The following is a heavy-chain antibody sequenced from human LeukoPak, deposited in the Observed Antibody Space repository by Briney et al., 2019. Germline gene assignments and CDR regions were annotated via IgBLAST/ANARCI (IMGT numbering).Heavy chain of an antibody. CDR1: GGAIITDY. Sequence: SETLSLTCRVSGGAIITDYGSWIPQPAGKGPEWIGRIYPTGNTDYNPSLKTRVTMSTDLSKKQYSLRLRSVTAADTAVYYCARLKFYDSTGYSPGYYMDVWGKGTAVTVSS. CDR2: IYPTGNT. D-gene: IGHD3-22*01. CDR3: ARLKFYDSTGYSPGYYMDV. V-gene: IGHV4-4*07. J-gene: IGHJ6*03.